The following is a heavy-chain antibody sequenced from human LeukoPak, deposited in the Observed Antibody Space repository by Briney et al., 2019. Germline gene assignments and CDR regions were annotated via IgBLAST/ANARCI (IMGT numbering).Heavy chain of an antibody. Sequence: PSQTLSLTCAVYGGSFSGYYWTWIRQSPGKGLEWIGEINHGVGTNYNPSLKSRVTIAEDTSKNQFSLKLTSVTAADTAVYYCARGTQFYYNYSYMDVWGKGTTLTVSS. CDR1: GGSFSGYY. CDR3: ARGTQFYYNYSYMDV. V-gene: IGHV4-34*01. CDR2: INHGVGT. J-gene: IGHJ6*03.